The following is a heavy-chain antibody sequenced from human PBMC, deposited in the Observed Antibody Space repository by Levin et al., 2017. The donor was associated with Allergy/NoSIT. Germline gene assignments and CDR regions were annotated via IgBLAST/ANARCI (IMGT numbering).Heavy chain of an antibody. CDR3: ARDEFEGRGY. CDR1: GGSISSYY. CDR2: IYYSGST. J-gene: IGHJ4*02. V-gene: IGHV4-59*01. D-gene: IGHD3-10*01. Sequence: SQTLSLTCTVSGGSISSYYWSWIRPPPGKGLEWIGYIYYSGSTNYNPSLKSRVTISVDTSKNQFSLKLSSVTAADTAVYYCARDEFEGRGYWGQGTLVTVAS.